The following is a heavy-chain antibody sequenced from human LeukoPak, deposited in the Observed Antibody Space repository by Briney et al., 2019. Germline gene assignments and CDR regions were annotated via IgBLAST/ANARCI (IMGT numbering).Heavy chain of an antibody. CDR2: IYYSGST. J-gene: IGHJ3*02. Sequence: SQTLSLTCTVSGVSISSGGYYWSWIRQHPGKGLEWIGYIYYSGSTYYNPSLKSRVTISVDTSKNQFSLKLSSVTAADTAVYYCARDGSNWNYVGSRAFDIWGQGTMVTVSS. CDR1: GVSISSGGYY. D-gene: IGHD1-7*01. V-gene: IGHV4-31*03. CDR3: ARDGSNWNYVGSRAFDI.